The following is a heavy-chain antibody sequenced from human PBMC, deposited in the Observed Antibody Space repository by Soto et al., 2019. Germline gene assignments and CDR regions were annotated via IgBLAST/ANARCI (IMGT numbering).Heavy chain of an antibody. CDR3: AGIGEEVYYGMDV. CDR1: GGSMSSYY. Sequence: SETLSLTCTVSGGSMSSYYWNWVRQPAGRGLEWIGRIYARGDTNYNPSLKSRVTMFVDRSTNEFSLRLTSVTAADTAVYYCAGIGEEVYYGMDVRCQGTTVTVSS. D-gene: IGHD1-26*01. V-gene: IGHV4-4*07. CDR2: IYARGDT. J-gene: IGHJ6*02.